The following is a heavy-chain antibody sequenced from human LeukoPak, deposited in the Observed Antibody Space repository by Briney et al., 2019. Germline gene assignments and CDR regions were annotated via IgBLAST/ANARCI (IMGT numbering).Heavy chain of an antibody. Sequence: SVKVSCTASGGTFSSYAISWVRQAPGQGLEWMGGIIPIFGTANYAQKFQGRVTITADESTSTAYMELSSLRSEDTAVYYCARDRSPIEVVPAAYFDYWGQGTLVTVSS. V-gene: IGHV1-69*13. CDR3: ARDRSPIEVVPAAYFDY. J-gene: IGHJ4*02. CDR1: GGTFSSYA. D-gene: IGHD2-2*01. CDR2: IIPIFGTA.